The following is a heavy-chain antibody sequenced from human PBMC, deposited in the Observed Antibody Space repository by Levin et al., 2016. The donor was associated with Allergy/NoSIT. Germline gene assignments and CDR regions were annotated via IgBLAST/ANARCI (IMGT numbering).Heavy chain of an antibody. CDR2: INHSGST. J-gene: IGHJ6*02. CDR3: ARRTSYGMDV. V-gene: IGHV4-34*01. Sequence: SETLSLTCAVYGGSFSGYYWSWIRQPPGKGLEWIGEINHSGSTNYNPSLKSRVTISVDTSKNQFSLKLSSVTAADTAVYYCARRTSYGMDVWGQGTTVTVPS. CDR1: GGSFSGYY.